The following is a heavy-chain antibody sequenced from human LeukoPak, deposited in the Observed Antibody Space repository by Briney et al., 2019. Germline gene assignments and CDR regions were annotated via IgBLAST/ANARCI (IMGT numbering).Heavy chain of an antibody. CDR2: ISSSSSYI. Sequence: GGSLRLSCAASGFTFSSYSMNWVRQAPGKRLEWVSSISSSSSYIYYADSVKGRFTISRDNAKNPLYLQMNSLRAEDTAVYYCARPFGNKDWYFDLWGRGTLVTVSS. V-gene: IGHV3-21*01. D-gene: IGHD1/OR15-1a*01. J-gene: IGHJ2*01. CDR3: ARPFGNKDWYFDL. CDR1: GFTFSSYS.